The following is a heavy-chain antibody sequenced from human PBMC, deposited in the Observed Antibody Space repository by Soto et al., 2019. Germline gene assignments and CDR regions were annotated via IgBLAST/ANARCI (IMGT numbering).Heavy chain of an antibody. V-gene: IGHV3-23*01. CDR3: AKDLVIAVAGSPATFDY. CDR1: GFTFSSYA. D-gene: IGHD6-19*01. CDR2: ISGSGGST. Sequence: EAQLLESGGGLVQPGGSLRLSCTASGFTFSSYAMTWVRQAPGKGLQWVSGISGSGGSTYYEDSVKGRFTISRDNSKNKVYLQMNSLRAEDTAVYYCAKDLVIAVAGSPATFDYWGQGTLVTVSS. J-gene: IGHJ4*02.